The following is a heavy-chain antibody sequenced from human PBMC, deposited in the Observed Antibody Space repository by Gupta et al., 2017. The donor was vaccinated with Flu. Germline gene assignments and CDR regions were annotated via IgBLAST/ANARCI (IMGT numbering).Heavy chain of an antibody. V-gene: IGHV1-3*01. Sequence: QVQLVQSGAEVKKPGASVKVACKASGYTFTSYAMHWVRQAPGQRLEWMGWINAGNGNTKYSQKFQGRVTITRDTSASTAYMELSSLRSEDTAVYYCARGGEYGYGYVDFDYWGQGTLVTVSS. J-gene: IGHJ4*02. D-gene: IGHD5-18*01. CDR2: INAGNGNT. CDR1: GYTFTSYA. CDR3: ARGGEYGYGYVDFDY.